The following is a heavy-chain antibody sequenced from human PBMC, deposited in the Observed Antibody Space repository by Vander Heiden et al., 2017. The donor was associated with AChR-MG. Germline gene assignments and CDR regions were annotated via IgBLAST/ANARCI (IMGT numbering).Heavy chain of an antibody. D-gene: IGHD3-10*01. CDR2: ISGAGYRT. CDR3: VAPSSYNRRGFFAEDAFDI. V-gene: IGHV3-23*01. Sequence: AQLLESGGGLVQPGGSVRLSCVVLGAKFDRLGMNWVRQAPGKGLEWVSSISGAGYRTNYADSLRGRIIISRDNSKSTVFLEMNTLRAEDTAVYYCVAPSSYNRRGFFAEDAFDIWGQGTLVTVSS. CDR1: GAKFDRLG. J-gene: IGHJ3*02.